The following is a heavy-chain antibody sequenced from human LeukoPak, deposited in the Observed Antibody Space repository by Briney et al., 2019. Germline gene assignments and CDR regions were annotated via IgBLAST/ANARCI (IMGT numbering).Heavy chain of an antibody. CDR2: INPSGGST. V-gene: IGHV1-46*01. Sequence: GASVKVSCKASGYTFTGYYMHWVRQAPGQGLEWMGIINPSGGSTSYAQKFQGRVTMTRDTSTSTVYMELSSLRSEDTAVYYCARDFFNGSSWYSYYYYGMDVWGQGTTVTVSS. CDR3: ARDFFNGSSWYSYYYYGMDV. J-gene: IGHJ6*02. CDR1: GYTFTGYY. D-gene: IGHD6-13*01.